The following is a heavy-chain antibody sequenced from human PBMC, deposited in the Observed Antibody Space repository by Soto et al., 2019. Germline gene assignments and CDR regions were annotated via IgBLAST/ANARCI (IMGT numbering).Heavy chain of an antibody. V-gene: IGHV1-18*01. D-gene: IGHD3-9*01. CDR1: GYPFTSYV. Sequence: GASVKVSCKSSGYPFTSYVISWVRQAPGQGLEWMGWISAYNGNTNYAQKLQGRVTMTTDTSTSTAYMELRSLRSDDTAMYYCAREGIADGLDYWGQGTLVTVSS. J-gene: IGHJ4*02. CDR2: ISAYNGNT. CDR3: AREGIADGLDY.